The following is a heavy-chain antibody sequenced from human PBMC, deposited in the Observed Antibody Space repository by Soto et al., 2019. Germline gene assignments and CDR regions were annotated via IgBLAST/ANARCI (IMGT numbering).Heavy chain of an antibody. V-gene: IGHV5-10-1*01. J-gene: IGHJ4*02. CDR3: ARQIYDSDTGPNFQYYFDS. CDR1: GYSFAGYW. CDR2: MDPSDYQT. Sequence: GESLKISCKGSGYSFAGYWITWVRQKPGKGLEWMGRMDPSDYQTYYSPSFRGHVTISVTKSITTVFLQWSSLRASDTAMYYCARQIYDSDTGPNFQYYFDSWGQGTPVTVSS. D-gene: IGHD3-22*01.